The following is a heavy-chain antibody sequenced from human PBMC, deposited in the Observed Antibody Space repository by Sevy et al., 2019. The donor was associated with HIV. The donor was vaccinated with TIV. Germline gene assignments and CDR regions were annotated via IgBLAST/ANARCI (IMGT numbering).Heavy chain of an antibody. Sequence: GGSLRLSCAASGFPFNDHAMHWVRQVPGKGLEWVSGISWNSRNIGDADSVKGRFTISRDNARHFVYLEMNSLRPEDTAFYYCAKDINRGCDGVNCYSYYYYFYGLDVWGQRTTVTVSS. J-gene: IGHJ6*02. D-gene: IGHD2-21*01. CDR2: ISWNSRNI. V-gene: IGHV3-9*01. CDR3: AKDINRGCDGVNCYSYYYYFYGLDV. CDR1: GFPFNDHA.